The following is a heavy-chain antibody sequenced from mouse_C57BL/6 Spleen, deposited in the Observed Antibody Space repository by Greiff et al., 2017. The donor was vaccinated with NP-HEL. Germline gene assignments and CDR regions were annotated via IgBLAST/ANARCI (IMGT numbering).Heavy chain of an antibody. CDR2: IDPSDSYT. V-gene: IGHV1-69*01. J-gene: IGHJ1*03. Sequence: VQLQQSGAELVMPGASVKLSCKASGYTFTSYWMHWVKQRPGQGLEWIGEIDPSDSYTNYNQKFKGKSTLTVDKSSSTAYMQLSSLTSEDSAVYYCARIERYFDVWGTGTTVTVSS. CDR1: GYTFTSYW. CDR3: ARIERYFDV.